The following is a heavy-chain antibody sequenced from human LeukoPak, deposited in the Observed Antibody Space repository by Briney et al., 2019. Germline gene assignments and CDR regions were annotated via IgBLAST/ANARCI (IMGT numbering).Heavy chain of an antibody. CDR1: GGSFNDYY. J-gene: IGHJ5*02. CDR2: VYYSGST. Sequence: SETLSLTCAVYGGSFNDYYWGWIRQPPGKGLEWIGSVYYSGSTYYNPSLKSRVTMSVDTSKNQFSLKLSSVTAADTAVYYCARHIQIAFRVFRLGWIGPWGQGTLVTVSS. CDR3: ARHIQIAFRVFRLGWIGP. D-gene: IGHD3-3*02. V-gene: IGHV4-39*01.